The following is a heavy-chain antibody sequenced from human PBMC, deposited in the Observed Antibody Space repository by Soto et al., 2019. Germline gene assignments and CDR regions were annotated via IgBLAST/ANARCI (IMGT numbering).Heavy chain of an antibody. Sequence: GGSLRLSCSASGFSFSSYAMGWVRQAPGKGLEWVSTISASGVSTYHADSVQGRFTVSRDNSKNTLYLQLNSLRVEDTAVYYCAKDTGLQPRAAAGQQLATQAIVYGGQGTLVTVSS. D-gene: IGHD6-13*01. CDR3: AKDTGLQPRAAAGQQLATQAIVY. CDR2: ISASGVST. V-gene: IGHV3-23*01. CDR1: GFSFSSYA. J-gene: IGHJ4*02.